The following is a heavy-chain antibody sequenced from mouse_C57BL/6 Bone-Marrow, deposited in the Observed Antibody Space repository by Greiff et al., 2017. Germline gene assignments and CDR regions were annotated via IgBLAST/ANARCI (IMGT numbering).Heavy chain of an antibody. D-gene: IGHD6-1*01. V-gene: IGHV5-17*01. Sequence: EVKLVESGGGLVKPGGSLKLSCAASGFTFSDYGMHWVRQAPEKGLEWVAYISSGSSTIYYADIVKGRFTISRDNAKNTLFLQMTSLRSEDTAMYYCARPLYFDVWGTGTTVTVSS. J-gene: IGHJ1*03. CDR3: ARPLYFDV. CDR1: GFTFSDYG. CDR2: ISSGSSTI.